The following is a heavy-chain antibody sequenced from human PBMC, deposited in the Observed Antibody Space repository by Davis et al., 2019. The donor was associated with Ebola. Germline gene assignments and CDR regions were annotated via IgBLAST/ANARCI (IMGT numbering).Heavy chain of an antibody. D-gene: IGHD1-1*01. CDR3: ARDDWNQNWFDP. CDR1: GGTFTSYA. J-gene: IGHJ5*02. CDR2: IIPIFGTA. Sequence: SVKVSCKASGGTFTSYAISWVRQAPGQGLEWMGGIIPIFGTANYAQKFQGRVTITADKSTSTAYMELSSLRSEDTAVYYCARDDWNQNWFDPWGQGTLVTVSS. V-gene: IGHV1-69*06.